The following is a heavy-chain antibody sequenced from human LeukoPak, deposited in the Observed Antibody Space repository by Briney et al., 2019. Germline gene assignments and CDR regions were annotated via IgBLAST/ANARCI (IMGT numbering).Heavy chain of an antibody. CDR2: INPNSGGT. Sequence: GASVKVSCKASGYTFTGYYMHWVRQAPGQGLEWMGWINPNSGGTNYAQKFQGRVTMTRDTSISTAYMELSRLRSDDTAVYYCARVRRSGSSSSRAFDIWGQGTMVTVSS. CDR3: ARVRRSGSSSSRAFDI. D-gene: IGHD6-6*01. J-gene: IGHJ3*02. CDR1: GYTFTGYY. V-gene: IGHV1-2*02.